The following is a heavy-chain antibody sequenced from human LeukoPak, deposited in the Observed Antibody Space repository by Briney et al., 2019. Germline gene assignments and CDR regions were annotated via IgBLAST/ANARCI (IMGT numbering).Heavy chain of an antibody. CDR3: ARVGYYYDDNCDAFDI. V-gene: IGHV3-74*01. Sequence: GGSLRLSCAASGFTLSNYWMHRVRQTPGKGLVWVSRINSDGSTTNYADSVKGRFTISRDNAKNTLYLQMNSLRAEDTAMYYCARVGYYYDDNCDAFDIWGQGTMVTVSS. D-gene: IGHD3-22*01. CDR2: INSDGSTT. J-gene: IGHJ3*02. CDR1: GFTLSNYW.